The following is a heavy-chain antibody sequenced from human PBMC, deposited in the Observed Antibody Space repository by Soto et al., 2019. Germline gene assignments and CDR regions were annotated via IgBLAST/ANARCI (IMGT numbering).Heavy chain of an antibody. CDR2: IYYSGST. CDR1: GGSISSGGYS. D-gene: IGHD2-2*01. CDR3: EREHNFAAIHIDGWFDP. J-gene: IGHJ5*02. V-gene: IGHV4-31*03. Sequence: QVQLQESGPGLVKPSQTLSLTCTVSGGSISSGGYSWSWIRQHPGKGLEWIGYIYYSGSTYYNPSLKSRVTISVDTSKNQFSLKLSSVTAADTAVYYCEREHNFAAIHIDGWFDPWGQGTLVTVSS.